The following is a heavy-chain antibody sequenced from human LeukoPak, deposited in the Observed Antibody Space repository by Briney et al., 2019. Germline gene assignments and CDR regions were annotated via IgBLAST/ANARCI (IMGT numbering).Heavy chain of an antibody. CDR2: ISYDGSNK. D-gene: IGHD1-26*01. Sequence: PGGSLRLSCAASGFTFSSYAMHWVRQAPGKGLEWVAVISYDGSNKYYADSVKGRFTISRDNSKNTLYLQMNSLRAEDTAVYYCARIDGWELLGIDYWGQGTLVTVSS. CDR3: ARIDGWELLGIDY. V-gene: IGHV3-30-3*01. J-gene: IGHJ4*02. CDR1: GFTFSSYA.